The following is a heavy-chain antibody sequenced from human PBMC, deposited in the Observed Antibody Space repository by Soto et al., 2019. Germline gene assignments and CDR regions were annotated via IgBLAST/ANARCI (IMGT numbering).Heavy chain of an antibody. CDR2: IDYNEINQ. D-gene: IGHD2-2*01. CDR3: ARDFCPVAACYEL. V-gene: IGHV3-33*01. Sequence: GFLRLTCVPSGFSLSNNGTDWVRPAPGKGLAWVAGIDYNEINQYYIDPVKGRFTISRDQSKNTLYRQMNSLRAEDTAVYYWARDFCPVAACYELWGQGVLVPVSP. J-gene: IGHJ4*02. CDR1: GFSLSNNG.